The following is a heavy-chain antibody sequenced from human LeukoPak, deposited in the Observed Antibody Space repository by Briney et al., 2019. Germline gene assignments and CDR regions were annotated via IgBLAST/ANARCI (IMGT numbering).Heavy chain of an antibody. D-gene: IGHD6-13*01. Sequence: SETLSLTCTVSGGSISSSSYYWGWIRQPPGKGLEWIGSIYYSGSTYYNPSLKSRVTISVDTSKNQFSLKLSSVTAADTAVYYCARVKSPRQQLVPNCWFDPWGQGTLVTVSS. J-gene: IGHJ5*02. CDR1: GGSISSSSYY. CDR2: IYYSGST. V-gene: IGHV4-39*07. CDR3: ARVKSPRQQLVPNCWFDP.